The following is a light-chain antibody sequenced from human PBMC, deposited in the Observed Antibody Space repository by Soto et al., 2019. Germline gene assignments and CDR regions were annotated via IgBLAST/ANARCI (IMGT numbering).Light chain of an antibody. J-gene: IGLJ2*01. Sequence: QSALTQPASVSGSPGQSITISCTGTSSDVGGYNYVSWYQQHPAKAPKLMIYDVSNRPSGVSNRFSGSKSGNTASLTISGLQAEDEDDYYCSSYTSSSTYVVFGGGTKVTVL. CDR1: SSDVGGYNY. CDR2: DVS. V-gene: IGLV2-14*01. CDR3: SSYTSSSTYVV.